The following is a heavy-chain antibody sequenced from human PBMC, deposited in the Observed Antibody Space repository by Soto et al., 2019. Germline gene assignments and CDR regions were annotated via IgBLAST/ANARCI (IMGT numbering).Heavy chain of an antibody. CDR3: SIGSWSAETFDV. V-gene: IGHV1-69*02. Sequence: QVHLIQSGAEVKKPGSSVKVSCKAAGGTFNTYTLIWVRQAPGHGLEWMGRIIPMLTVTNSAQKFQGRLTHNPDKSTRTAFMELTSLRSDDTAVYYCSIGSWSAETFDVWGQGTMVTVSS. D-gene: IGHD2-2*01. CDR1: GGTFNTYT. J-gene: IGHJ3*01. CDR2: IIPMLTVT.